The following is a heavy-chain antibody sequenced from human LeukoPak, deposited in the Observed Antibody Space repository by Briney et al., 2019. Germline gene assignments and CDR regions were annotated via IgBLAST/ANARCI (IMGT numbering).Heavy chain of an antibody. CDR2: INPNSGGT. J-gene: IGHJ2*01. CDR1: GYTFTGYY. D-gene: IGHD6-19*01. V-gene: IGHV1-2*04. CDR3: AREFLSGYWYFDL. Sequence: ASVKVSCKASGYTFTGYYMHWVRQAPGQGLEWMGWINPNSGGTNYAQKFQGWVTMTRDTSISTAYMELSRLRSDDTAVYYCAREFLSGYWYFDLWGRGTLVTVSS.